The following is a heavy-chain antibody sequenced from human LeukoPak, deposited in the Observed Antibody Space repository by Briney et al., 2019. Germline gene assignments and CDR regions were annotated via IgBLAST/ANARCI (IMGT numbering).Heavy chain of an antibody. CDR2: ISSSSNTI. CDR3: APLVVPAAISGGPGYFQH. J-gene: IGHJ1*01. Sequence: PGGSLRLSCAASGFTFSSYSMNWVRQAPGKGLEWVSYISSSSNTIYYADSVKGRFTISRDNSKNTLYLQMNSLRAEDTAVYYCAPLVVPAAISGGPGYFQHWGQGTLVTVSS. D-gene: IGHD2-2*02. CDR1: GFTFSSYS. V-gene: IGHV3-48*01.